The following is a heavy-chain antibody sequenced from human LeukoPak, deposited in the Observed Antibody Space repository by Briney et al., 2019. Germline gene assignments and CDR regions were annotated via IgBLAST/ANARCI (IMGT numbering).Heavy chain of an antibody. D-gene: IGHD2-2*01. Sequence: SETLSLTCTVSGGSISSSSYYWGWIRQPPGKGLEWIGSIYYSGSTYYNPSLKSRVTISVDTSKNQFSLKLSSVTAADTAVYYCASRTSATSTDYWGQGSLVTVSS. CDR1: GGSISSSSYY. V-gene: IGHV4-39*07. CDR2: IYYSGST. CDR3: ASRTSATSTDY. J-gene: IGHJ4*02.